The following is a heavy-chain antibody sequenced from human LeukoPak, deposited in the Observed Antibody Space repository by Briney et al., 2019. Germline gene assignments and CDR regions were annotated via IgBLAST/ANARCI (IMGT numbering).Heavy chain of an antibody. Sequence: ASVKVSCKASGYTFTSYDINWVRQATRQGLEWMGWMNPNRGNTGYAQKFQGRVTMTRNTSISTAYMELSSHRSEDTAVYYCARVGPGLVIIDEYYGIYVWGQRTTVTVSS. V-gene: IGHV1-8*01. CDR3: ARVGPGLVIIDEYYGIYV. CDR2: MNPNRGNT. D-gene: IGHD3-3*01. CDR1: GYTFTSYD. J-gene: IGHJ6*02.